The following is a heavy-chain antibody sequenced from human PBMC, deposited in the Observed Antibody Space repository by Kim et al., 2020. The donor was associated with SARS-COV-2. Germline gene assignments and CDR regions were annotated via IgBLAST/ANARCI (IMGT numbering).Heavy chain of an antibody. CDR3: ASLCIGYVCDNFDY. V-gene: IGHV3-74*01. CDR1: GFTFSSYC. J-gene: IGHJ4*02. Sequence: GGSLRLSCVASGFTFSSYCMHWVRQAPGNGLVWVSRFNSDGSSTSYADSVKGRFTISRDNARNTLYLQMNSLRVEDTAVYYCASLCIGYVCDNFDYWGQGTLVTVSS. D-gene: IGHD1-1*01. CDR2: FNSDGSST.